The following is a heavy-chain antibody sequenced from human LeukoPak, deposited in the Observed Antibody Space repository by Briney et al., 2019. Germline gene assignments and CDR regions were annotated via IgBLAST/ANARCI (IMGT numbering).Heavy chain of an antibody. D-gene: IGHD3-22*01. CDR3: ARVKYYYDSSGYSQNFDY. CDR1: GGSISSSSYY. V-gene: IGHV4-39*07. J-gene: IGHJ4*02. CDR2: IYYSGST. Sequence: PSETLSLTCTVSGGSISSSSYYWGWIRQPPGKGLEWIGSIYYSGSTYYNPSLKSRVTISVDTSKNQFSLKLSSVTAADTAVYYCARVKYYYDSSGYSQNFDYWGQGTLVTVSS.